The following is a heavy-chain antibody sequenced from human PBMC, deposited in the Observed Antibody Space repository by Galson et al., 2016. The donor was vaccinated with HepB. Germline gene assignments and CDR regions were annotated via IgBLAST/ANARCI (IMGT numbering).Heavy chain of an antibody. CDR3: AKDLSGPSYYYDSSGSVPN. Sequence: SETLSLTCTVSSGSVSSDTSYWGWIRQPPGKGREWIGYIYYRGSASYNDSRKSPVTISIHTSKNQFSLNLSSVTAADTAVYYCAKDLSGPSYYYDSSGSVPNWGRGILVTVSS. D-gene: IGHD3-22*01. V-gene: IGHV4-61*01. CDR1: SGSVSSDTSY. CDR2: IYYRGSA. J-gene: IGHJ4*01.